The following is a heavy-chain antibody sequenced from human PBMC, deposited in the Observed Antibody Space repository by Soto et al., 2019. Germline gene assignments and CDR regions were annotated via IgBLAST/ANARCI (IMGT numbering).Heavy chain of an antibody. CDR1: GGSISSSSYY. Sequence: NPSETLSLTCTVSGGSISSSSYYWGWIRQPPGKGLEWIGSIYYSGSTYYNPSLKSRVTISVDTSKNQFSLKLSSVTAADTAVYYCARQTATGTTTFYYYYMDVWGKGTTVTVSS. CDR2: IYYSGST. D-gene: IGHD1-7*01. J-gene: IGHJ6*03. V-gene: IGHV4-39*01. CDR3: ARQTATGTTTFYYYYMDV.